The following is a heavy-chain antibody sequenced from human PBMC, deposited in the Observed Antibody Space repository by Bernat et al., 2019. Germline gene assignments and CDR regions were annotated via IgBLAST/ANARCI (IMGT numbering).Heavy chain of an antibody. D-gene: IGHD6-19*01. J-gene: IGHJ4*02. CDR3: ARQTFSSGWYGGYDY. CDR2: IYPGDSDT. V-gene: IGHV5-51*01. CDR1: GYSFTSYW. Sequence: EVQLVQSGAEVKKPGESLKISCKGSGYSFTSYWIGWVRQMPGTGLEWMGIIYPGDSDTRYSPSFQGKVTISADKSISTAYLQWSSLKASDTAMYYCARQTFSSGWYGGYDYWGQGTLVTVSS.